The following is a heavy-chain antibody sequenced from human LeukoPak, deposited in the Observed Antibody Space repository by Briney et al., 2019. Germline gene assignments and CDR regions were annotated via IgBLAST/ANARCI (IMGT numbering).Heavy chain of an antibody. Sequence: SETLSLTCSVSGYSISSGYFWGWRRQPPGKGLEWIGSIYHSGTTPYNPSLKNRVTISVDTSKNQFSLKLSSVTAADTAVYYCAREGSGGNGFDIWGQGTMVTVSS. CDR1: GYSISSGYF. D-gene: IGHD1-1*01. V-gene: IGHV4-38-2*02. CDR3: AREGSGGNGFDI. CDR2: IYHSGTT. J-gene: IGHJ3*02.